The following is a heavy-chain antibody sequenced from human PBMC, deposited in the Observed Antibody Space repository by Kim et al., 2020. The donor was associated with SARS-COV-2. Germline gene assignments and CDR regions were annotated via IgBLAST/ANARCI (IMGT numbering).Heavy chain of an antibody. D-gene: IGHD3-22*01. Sequence: SRVTISVNTSKNQFSLKLSSVTPADTAVYYCARAAPHYYDSSGYSYFDYWGQGTLVTVSS. V-gene: IGHV4-59*01. J-gene: IGHJ4*02. CDR3: ARAAPHYYDSSGYSYFDY.